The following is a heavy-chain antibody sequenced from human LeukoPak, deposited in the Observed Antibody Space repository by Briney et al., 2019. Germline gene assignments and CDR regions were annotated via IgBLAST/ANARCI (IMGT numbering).Heavy chain of an antibody. J-gene: IGHJ4*02. CDR2: IKEDGSEK. CDR1: GFAFGTFW. D-gene: IGHD1-1*01. CDR3: ARGGTFVPDY. Sequence: GGSLRLSCAGSGFAFGTFWMSWVRQAPGKGLEWVANIKEDGSEKYYVDSMKGRFTVSRDNAKNSLYLQMDSLRAEDTAVYYCARGGTFVPDYWGQGTLVTVSS. V-gene: IGHV3-7*01.